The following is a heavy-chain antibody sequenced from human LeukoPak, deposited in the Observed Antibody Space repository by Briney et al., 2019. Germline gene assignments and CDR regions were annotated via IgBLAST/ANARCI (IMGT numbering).Heavy chain of an antibody. Sequence: GATVKISCRASGYTFSDYYIHWVVLAPGRGLQWVGRVDPDDGETIYAVNFQGRVTINADTSSGTAFMELSSLKSEDTALYFCATGVGDNIVVHGATKNAFDVWGQGTMVTVSS. CDR3: ATGVGDNIVVHGATKNAFDV. CDR1: GYTFSDYY. V-gene: IGHV1-69-2*01. J-gene: IGHJ3*01. D-gene: IGHD4/OR15-4a*01. CDR2: VDPDDGET.